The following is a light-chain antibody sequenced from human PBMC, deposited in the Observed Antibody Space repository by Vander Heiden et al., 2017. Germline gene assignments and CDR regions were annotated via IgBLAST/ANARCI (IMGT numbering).Light chain of an antibody. CDR1: QSVSSY. Sequence: IVLTHSPATLSLSPGERATLSCRASQSVSSYLAWYKQKPGQAPRLLIYDASNRATGIPARFSGSGFGTDFTLTISSLEPEDFAVYYCQQRSNWPLYTFGQGTKLEIK. V-gene: IGKV3-11*01. J-gene: IGKJ2*01. CDR2: DAS. CDR3: QQRSNWPLYT.